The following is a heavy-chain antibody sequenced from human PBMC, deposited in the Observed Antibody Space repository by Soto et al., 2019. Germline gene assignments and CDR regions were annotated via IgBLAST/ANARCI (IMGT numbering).Heavy chain of an antibody. V-gene: IGHV5-51*01. CDR1: GYSFTSYW. Sequence: GESLKISCKGSGYSFTSYWIGWVRQMPGKGLEWMGIIYPGDSDTRYSPSFQGQVTISADKSISTAYLQWSSLKASDTAMYYCARQQQLVWGPGGAFDIWGQGTMVTVSS. J-gene: IGHJ3*02. D-gene: IGHD6-13*01. CDR3: ARQQQLVWGPGGAFDI. CDR2: IYPGDSDT.